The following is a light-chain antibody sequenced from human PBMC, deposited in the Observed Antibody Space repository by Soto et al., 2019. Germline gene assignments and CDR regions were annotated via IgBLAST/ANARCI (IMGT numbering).Light chain of an antibody. V-gene: IGLV1-36*01. CDR2: YDD. Sequence: QSVLTQPPSVSEAPRQRVTISCSGSSSNIGNNAVNWYQQLPGKAPKLLIYYDDLLPSGVSDRFSGSKSGTSASLTISGLQCEDEADYYCAAWDDSLNGYVIGTGTKSPS. CDR3: AAWDDSLNGYV. CDR1: SSNIGNNA. J-gene: IGLJ1*01.